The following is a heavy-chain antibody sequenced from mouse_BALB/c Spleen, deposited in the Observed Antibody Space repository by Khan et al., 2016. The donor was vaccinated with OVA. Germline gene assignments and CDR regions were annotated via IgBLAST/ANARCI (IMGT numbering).Heavy chain of an antibody. Sequence: QVQLQQSGAELMKPGASVKISCKASGYTFSTYWIEWVKQRPGHGLEWIGEILPRSGSTNYNENFKGKATFTADTSSNTAYMQLSSLTSEDAAVYYCASTARAYYDAMDYWGQGTSVTVSS. CDR3: ASTARAYYDAMDY. V-gene: IGHV1-9*01. CDR1: GYTFSTYW. D-gene: IGHD3-1*01. J-gene: IGHJ4*01. CDR2: ILPRSGST.